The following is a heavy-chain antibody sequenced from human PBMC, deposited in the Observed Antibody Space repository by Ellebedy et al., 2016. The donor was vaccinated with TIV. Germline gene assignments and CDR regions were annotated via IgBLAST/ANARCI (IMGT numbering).Heavy chain of an antibody. J-gene: IGHJ3*02. V-gene: IGHV4-34*12. Sequence: MPSETLSLTCAVSGGSLGGYYWSWIRQSPGTGLEWIGHIVASGATDYNPSLKTRVTMSVETSKNHLSLDLSSVTAADSAVYFCARQGSKDALDIWGQGTLVTVSS. CDR3: ARQGSKDALDI. CDR1: GGSLGGYY. CDR2: IVASGAT.